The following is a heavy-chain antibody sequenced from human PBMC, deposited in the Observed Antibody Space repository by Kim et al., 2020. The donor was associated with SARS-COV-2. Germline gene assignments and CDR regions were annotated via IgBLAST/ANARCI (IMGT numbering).Heavy chain of an antibody. J-gene: IGHJ4*02. V-gene: IGHV3-53*01. CDR2: IYRGGNT. D-gene: IGHD6-13*01. CDR3: ARRYSSSWCLDS. Sequence: GGSLRLSCAASGFTVSNSYMTWVRQAPGKGLEWVSVIYRGGNTYYADSVKGRFTISRDNSKNTLSLQMNTLRAEDTAVYYCARRYSSSWCLDSWGQGTLVTVSS. CDR1: GFTVSNSY.